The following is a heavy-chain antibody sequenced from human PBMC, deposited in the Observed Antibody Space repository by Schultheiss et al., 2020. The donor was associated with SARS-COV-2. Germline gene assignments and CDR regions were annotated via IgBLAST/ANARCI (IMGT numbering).Heavy chain of an antibody. CDR2: IIPIFGTA. V-gene: IGHV1-69*06. Sequence: SVKVSCKASGYTFTSYYMHWVRQAPGQGLEWMGGIIPIFGTANYAQKFQGRVTITADNSTSTAYMELSSLRSEDTAVYYCAREGGGGAMVRGVFDPWGQGTLVTVSS. J-gene: IGHJ5*02. D-gene: IGHD3-10*01. CDR3: AREGGGGAMVRGVFDP. CDR1: GYTFTSYY.